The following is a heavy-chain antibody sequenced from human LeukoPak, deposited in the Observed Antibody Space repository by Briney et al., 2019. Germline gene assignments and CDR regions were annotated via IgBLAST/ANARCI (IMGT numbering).Heavy chain of an antibody. CDR2: IYSGGNT. CDR1: GFTVRSNY. J-gene: IGHJ4*02. D-gene: IGHD2-21*01. V-gene: IGHV3-53*01. Sequence: GGSLRLSCAASGFTVRSNYMSWVRQAPGKGLEWVSVIYSGGNTYYADSVKGRFTISRDNSKNTLFLQMNSLRAEDTAVYFCAKAPVTSCRGAYCYPFDSWGQGTLVTVSS. CDR3: AKAPVTSCRGAYCYPFDS.